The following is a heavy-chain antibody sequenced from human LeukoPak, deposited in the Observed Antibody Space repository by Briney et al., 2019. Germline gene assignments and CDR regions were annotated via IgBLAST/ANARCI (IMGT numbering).Heavy chain of an antibody. J-gene: IGHJ6*03. CDR3: TRHKESGVTTDRRGYYYYYMDV. CDR1: GLTFSGSA. CDR2: IRSKANSYAT. D-gene: IGHD4-17*01. V-gene: IGHV3-73*01. Sequence: GGSLKLACAASGLTFSGSAMHWVRQASGKGLEWVGRIRSKANSYATAYAASVKGRFTISRDDSKNTAYLQMNSLKTEDTAVYYCTRHKESGVTTDRRGYYYYYMDVWGKGTTVTVSS.